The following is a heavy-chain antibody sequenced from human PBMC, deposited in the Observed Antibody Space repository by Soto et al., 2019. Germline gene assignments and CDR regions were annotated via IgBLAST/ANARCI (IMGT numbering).Heavy chain of an antibody. CDR3: AREGQGPMVRGAIPTGDI. D-gene: IGHD3-10*01. CDR2: IIPILGIA. Sequence: QVQLVQSGAEVKKPGSSVKVSCKASGGTFSSYTISWVRQAPGQGLEWMGRIIPILGIANYAQKFQGRVTITADKSTSTAYMELSSLRSEDTAVYYCAREGQGPMVRGAIPTGDIWGQGTMVTVSS. CDR1: GGTFSSYT. V-gene: IGHV1-69*02. J-gene: IGHJ3*02.